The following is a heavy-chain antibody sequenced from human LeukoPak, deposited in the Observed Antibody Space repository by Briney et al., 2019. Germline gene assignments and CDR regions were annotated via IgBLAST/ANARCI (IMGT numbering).Heavy chain of an antibody. J-gene: IGHJ4*02. Sequence: SETLSLTCTVSGGXISSGDYYWSWIRQPPGKGLEWIGYIYYSGSTYYNPSLKSRVRISIDTSKNQFSLKLSSVTAADTAVYYCARTLTDYYYGSGSYLDYWGQGTLVTVSS. D-gene: IGHD3-10*01. V-gene: IGHV4-30-4*01. CDR3: ARTLTDYYYGSGSYLDY. CDR2: IYYSGST. CDR1: GGXISSGDYY.